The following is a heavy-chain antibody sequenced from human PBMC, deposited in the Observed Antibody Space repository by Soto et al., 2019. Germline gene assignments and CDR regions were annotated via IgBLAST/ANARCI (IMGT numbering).Heavy chain of an antibody. J-gene: IGHJ6*02. CDR1: DGSTSSYD. CDR2: FDFSGST. Sequence: PSETLSLTCTVSDGSTSSYDWGWIRQPPGKGLEWIGSFDFSGSTNYNPSLKSRVTISVDTSKKQFSLKLSSVTTADTAVYYCARVSASGTSYYYGIDVWGQGTTVTVSS. D-gene: IGHD1-26*01. V-gene: IGHV4-59*01. CDR3: ARVSASGTSYYYGIDV.